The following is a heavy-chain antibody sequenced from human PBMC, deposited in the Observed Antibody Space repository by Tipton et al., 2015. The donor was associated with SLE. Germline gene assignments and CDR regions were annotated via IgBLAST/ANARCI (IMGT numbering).Heavy chain of an antibody. CDR1: GGSVSSNTLY. J-gene: IGHJ4*02. CDR2: IYYSGNT. CDR3: ASYSWAGTRFDY. Sequence: PGLVKPSETLSLTCTVSGGSVSSNTLYWGWIRQPPGKGLEWIGSIYYSGNTYYNPSLKSRITLSLDTSKNEFSLQLTSVTAADTAVYYCASYSWAGTRFDYWGQGTLVTVSS. D-gene: IGHD2-15*01. V-gene: IGHV4-39*07.